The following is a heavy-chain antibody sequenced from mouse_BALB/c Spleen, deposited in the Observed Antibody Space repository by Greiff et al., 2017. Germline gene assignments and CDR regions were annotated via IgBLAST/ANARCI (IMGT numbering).Heavy chain of an antibody. V-gene: IGHV5-6*01. CDR2: ISSGGSYT. CDR3: ARQYGNPVYYFDY. J-gene: IGHJ2*01. CDR1: GFTFSSYG. Sequence: EVQLVESGGDLVKPGGSLKLSCAASGFTFSSYGMSWVRQTPDKRLEWVATISSGGSYTYYPDSVKGRFTISRDNAKNTLYLQMSSLKSEDTAMYYCARQYGNPVYYFDYWGQGTTLTVSS. D-gene: IGHD2-1*01.